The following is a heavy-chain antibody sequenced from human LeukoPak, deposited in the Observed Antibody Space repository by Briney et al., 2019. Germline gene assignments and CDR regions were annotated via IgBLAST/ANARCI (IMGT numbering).Heavy chain of an antibody. J-gene: IGHJ4*02. CDR2: INHSGST. D-gene: IGHD3-22*01. Sequence: SETLSLTCAVYGGSFSGYYWSWIRQPPGKGLEWIGEINHSGSTNYNPSLKSRVTISVDTSKNQFSLKLSSVTAADTAVYYCASTYDSSGYHGVDYWGQGTLVTVSS. CDR1: GGSFSGYY. CDR3: ASTYDSSGYHGVDY. V-gene: IGHV4-34*01.